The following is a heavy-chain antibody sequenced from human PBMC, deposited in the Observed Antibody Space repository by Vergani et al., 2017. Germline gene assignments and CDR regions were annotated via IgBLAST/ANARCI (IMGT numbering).Heavy chain of an antibody. CDR2: ISGSGGST. J-gene: IGHJ6*02. CDR3: AKTDCSSTSCYNYYGMDV. V-gene: IGHV3-23*01. CDR1: GFTFSSYA. Sequence: EVQLLESGGGLVQPGGSLRLSCAASGFTFSSYAMSWVRQAPGKGLEWVSGISGSGGSTYYADSVKGRFTISRDNSKNTLYLQMNSLRAEDTAVYYCAKTDCSSTSCYNYYGMDVWGRGTTVTVSS. D-gene: IGHD2-2*02.